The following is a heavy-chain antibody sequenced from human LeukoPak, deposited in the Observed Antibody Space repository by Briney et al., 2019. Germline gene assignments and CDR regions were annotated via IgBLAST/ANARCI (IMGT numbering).Heavy chain of an antibody. CDR1: GGSFSGYY. CDR3: ARLLLWFGGDFDY. J-gene: IGHJ4*02. D-gene: IGHD3-10*01. Sequence: PSETLSLTCAVYGGSFSGYYWSWIRQPPGKGLEWIGEINHSGSTNYNPSLKSRVTISVDTSKNQFSLKLSSVTAADTAVYYCARLLLWFGGDFDYWGQGTLVTVSS. V-gene: IGHV4-34*01. CDR2: INHSGST.